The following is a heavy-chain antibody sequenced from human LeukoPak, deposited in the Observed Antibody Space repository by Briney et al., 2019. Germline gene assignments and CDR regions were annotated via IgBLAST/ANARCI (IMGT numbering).Heavy chain of an antibody. Sequence: PGGSLRLSCAASGFTFSSYWMHWVREAPGKGLVWVSHVNSDGSSISYAVSVKGRFTISRDNAKNTLYLLMNSLGAEDTAVYYCARDYYDSSGYHAYDYWGQGTLVTVSS. V-gene: IGHV3-74*01. CDR2: VNSDGSSI. J-gene: IGHJ4*02. D-gene: IGHD3-22*01. CDR1: GFTFSSYW. CDR3: ARDYYDSSGYHAYDY.